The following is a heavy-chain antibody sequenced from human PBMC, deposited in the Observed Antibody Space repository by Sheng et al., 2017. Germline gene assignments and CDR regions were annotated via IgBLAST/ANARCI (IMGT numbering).Heavy chain of an antibody. CDR3: ARGRGSYYDSSGYSTRENWFDP. J-gene: IGHJ5*02. V-gene: IGHV4-59*01. D-gene: IGHD3-22*01. Sequence: QVQLQESGPGLVKPSETLSLTCTVSGGSISSYYWSWIRQPPGKGLEWIGYIYYSGSTNYNPSLKSRVTISVDTSKNQFSLKLSSVTAADTAVYYCARGRGSYYDSSGYSTRENWFDPWGQGTLVTVSS. CDR2: IYYSGST. CDR1: GGSISSYY.